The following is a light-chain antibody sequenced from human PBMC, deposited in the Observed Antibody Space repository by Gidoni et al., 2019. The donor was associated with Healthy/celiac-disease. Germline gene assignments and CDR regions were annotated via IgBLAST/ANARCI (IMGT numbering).Light chain of an antibody. CDR2: DAS. V-gene: IGKV1-33*01. J-gene: IGKJ4*01. Sequence: DIQMTQSPSSLSASVGDRVTITCQASQDISNYLTWYQQKPGKAPKLLIYDASNLETGVPSRFSGSGSGTDFTFTISSLQPEDIATYYCQQYDHLPLTFGGGTKVEIK. CDR1: QDISNY. CDR3: QQYDHLPLT.